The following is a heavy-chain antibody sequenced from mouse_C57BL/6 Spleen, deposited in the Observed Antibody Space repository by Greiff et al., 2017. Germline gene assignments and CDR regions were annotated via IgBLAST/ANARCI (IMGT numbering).Heavy chain of an antibody. J-gene: IGHJ4*01. CDR1: GFTFSDYY. D-gene: IGHD2-1*01. Sequence: EVQLVESGGGLVQPGGSLKLSCAASGFTFSDYYMYWVRQTPEKRLEWVAYISNGGGSTYYPDTVKGRFTISRDNAKNTLYLQMSRLKSEDTAMYYCARHGWYDSYAMDYWGQGTSVTVSS. CDR2: ISNGGGST. V-gene: IGHV5-12*01. CDR3: ARHGWYDSYAMDY.